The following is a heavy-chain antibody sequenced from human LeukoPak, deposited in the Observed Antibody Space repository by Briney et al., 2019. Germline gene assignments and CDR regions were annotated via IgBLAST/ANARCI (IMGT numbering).Heavy chain of an antibody. V-gene: IGHV3-43D*03. D-gene: IGHD6-19*01. CDR1: GFTFSDYA. CDR3: ARATSSAWYYFDY. Sequence: GGSLRLSCAASGFTFSDYAMHWVRQAPGKGLEWVSLITWDSGTTYYANSVKGRFTISRDNSKNSLYLLLDSLRPGDTALYYCARATSSAWYYFDYWGQGTLVTVSS. CDR2: ITWDSGTT. J-gene: IGHJ4*02.